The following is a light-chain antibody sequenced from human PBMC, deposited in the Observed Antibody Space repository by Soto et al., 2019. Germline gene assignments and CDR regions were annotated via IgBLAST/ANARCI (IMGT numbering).Light chain of an antibody. CDR1: SGSIASNY. CDR3: QSYDSSNDVV. Sequence: NFMLTQPHSVSESPGKTVTISCTRSSGSIASNYVQWYQQRPGSAPTTVIYEDNQRPSGVPDRFSGSIDSSSNSASLTISGLKTEDEAVYYCQSYDSSNDVVFGGGTKVTVL. CDR2: EDN. V-gene: IGLV6-57*04. J-gene: IGLJ2*01.